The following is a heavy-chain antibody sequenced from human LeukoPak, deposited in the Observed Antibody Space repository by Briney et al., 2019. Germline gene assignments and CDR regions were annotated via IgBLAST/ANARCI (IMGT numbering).Heavy chain of an antibody. CDR1: GGSFSGYY. Sequence: PSETLSLTCAVYGGSFSGYYWTWIRQPPGKGLEWIGEINYSETTNYNPSLKGRVTISIDTSKNQFSLKLSSVTAADTAVYCCARARGYSGYAYFDYWGQGTLVTVSS. V-gene: IGHV4-34*01. CDR2: INYSETT. D-gene: IGHD5-12*01. J-gene: IGHJ4*02. CDR3: ARARGYSGYAYFDY.